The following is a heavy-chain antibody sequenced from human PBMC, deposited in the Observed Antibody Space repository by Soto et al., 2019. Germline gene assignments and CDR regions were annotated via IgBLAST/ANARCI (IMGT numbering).Heavy chain of an antibody. CDR2: IFYSGTT. CDR1: GGSISSGGYF. V-gene: IGHV4-31*03. Sequence: PSETLSLTCTVSGGSISSGGYFWSWIRQPPGKGLERIGNIFYSGTTYYNPSLKSRVTISVDTSKNQFSLKLSSVTAADTAVYFCARGVLYWGQGTLVTVSS. D-gene: IGHD1-1*01. CDR3: ARGVLY. J-gene: IGHJ4*02.